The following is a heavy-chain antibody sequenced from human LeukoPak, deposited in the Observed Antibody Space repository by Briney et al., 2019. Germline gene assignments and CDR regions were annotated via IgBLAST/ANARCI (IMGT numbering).Heavy chain of an antibody. D-gene: IGHD1-1*01. Sequence: GGSLRLSCAASGFTFSDYYMSWIRQAPGKGLEWVSYISSSGSTIYYADSVKGRFTISRDNAKNSLYLQMNSLRAEDTAVYYCAKSTSDIAYDIWGQGTTVTVSS. CDR1: GFTFSDYY. CDR3: AKSTSDIAYDI. J-gene: IGHJ3*02. V-gene: IGHV3-11*01. CDR2: ISSSGSTI.